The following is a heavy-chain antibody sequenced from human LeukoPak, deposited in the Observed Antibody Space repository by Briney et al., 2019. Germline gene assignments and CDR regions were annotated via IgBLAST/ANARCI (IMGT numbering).Heavy chain of an antibody. J-gene: IGHJ3*02. CDR1: GFTFSGYS. D-gene: IGHD6-19*01. V-gene: IGHV3-21*01. Sequence: GGSLRLSCAAPGFTFSGYSMNWVRQAPGKGLEWVSSISRSATYLYYADSLQGRFTVSSDDAKSSLYLQMNSLSAEDTAVYYCARHVYSSGWGAFDIWGQGTMVTVSS. CDR2: ISRSATYL. CDR3: ARHVYSSGWGAFDI.